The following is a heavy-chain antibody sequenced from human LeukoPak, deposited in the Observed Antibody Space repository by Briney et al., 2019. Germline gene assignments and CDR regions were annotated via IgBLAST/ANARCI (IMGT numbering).Heavy chain of an antibody. CDR3: AKGSSAGRPYYFDY. Sequence: QSGGSLRLSCAASGFTFSSYTMSWVRQAPGKGLEWVSAISHTSEYTYHADSVKGRFTTSRDNSKNTLYLQMNSLRAEDTAMYYCAKGSSAGRPYYFDYWGQGTLVTVSS. J-gene: IGHJ4*02. V-gene: IGHV3-23*01. CDR1: GFTFSSYT. CDR2: ISHTSEYT. D-gene: IGHD3-10*01.